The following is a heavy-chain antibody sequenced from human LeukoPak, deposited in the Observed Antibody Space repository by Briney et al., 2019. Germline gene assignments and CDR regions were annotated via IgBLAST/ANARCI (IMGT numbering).Heavy chain of an antibody. D-gene: IGHD1-26*01. J-gene: IGHJ6*02. CDR1: GDSISSSY. CDR2: ISYSGST. V-gene: IGHV4-59*08. Sequence: PSETLSLTCTVSGDSISSSYWSWIRQPPGKGLEWIGYISYSGSTSSNPSLRSRVTISVDTSKNQFSLKLSSVTAADTAVYYCARHENWALLRGGFYYGMEVWGQGTTVTVSS. CDR3: ARHENWALLRGGFYYGMEV.